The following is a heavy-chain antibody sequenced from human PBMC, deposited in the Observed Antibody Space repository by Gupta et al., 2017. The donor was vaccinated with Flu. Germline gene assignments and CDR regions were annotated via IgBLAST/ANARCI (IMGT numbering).Heavy chain of an antibody. Sequence: EVQLVESGGGLVQPGGSLRLSCAASGFTFSSYEMNWVRQAPGKGLEWVSYISSSGSTIYYADSVKGRFTISRDNAKNSLYLQMNSLRAEDTAVYYCARNYDSSGYHFDYWGQGTLVTASS. CDR2: ISSSGSTI. CDR1: GFTFSSYE. D-gene: IGHD3-22*01. CDR3: ARNYDSSGYHFDY. V-gene: IGHV3-48*03. J-gene: IGHJ4*02.